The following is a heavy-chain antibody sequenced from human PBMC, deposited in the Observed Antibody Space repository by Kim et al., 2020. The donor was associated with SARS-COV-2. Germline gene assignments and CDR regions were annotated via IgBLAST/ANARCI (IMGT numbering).Heavy chain of an antibody. V-gene: IGHV3-7*01. J-gene: IGHJ4*02. D-gene: IGHD6-13*01. Sequence: GGSLRLSYAASGFTFSDYWMRWVRHSPGKGLEWVADLNQDGSDKHYMESVKGRFTISRDNAKNSLFLQMDSLRAEDAALYYCARGGSYSFEYWSQGTLVTVSS. CDR2: LNQDGSDK. CDR3: ARGGSYSFEY. CDR1: GFTFSDYW.